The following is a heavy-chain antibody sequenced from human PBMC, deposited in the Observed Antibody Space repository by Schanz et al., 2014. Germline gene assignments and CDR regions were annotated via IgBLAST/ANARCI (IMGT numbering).Heavy chain of an antibody. CDR2: IFFRGST. Sequence: QVQLQESGPGLVKPSQTLSLTCAVSGGSISSGGYSWSWIRQPPGKGLEWIGYIFFRGSTYYNPSLKSRVPISIDPSKNQFSLRLPSVTAADTAVYYCYGMDVWGQGTTVTVSS. J-gene: IGHJ6*02. CDR1: GGSISSGGYS. CDR3: YGMDV. V-gene: IGHV4-30-4*07.